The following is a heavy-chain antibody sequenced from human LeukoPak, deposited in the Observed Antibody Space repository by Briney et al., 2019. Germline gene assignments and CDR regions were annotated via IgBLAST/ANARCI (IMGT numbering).Heavy chain of an antibody. Sequence: SETLSLTCTVSGGSISSGSYYWSWIRQPAGKGLEWIGRIYTSGSTNYNPSLKSRVTISVDTSKNQFSLKLSSVTAADTAVYYCARASGSVPLDAFDIWGQGTMVTVSS. J-gene: IGHJ3*02. CDR1: GGSISSGSYY. CDR2: IYTSGST. V-gene: IGHV4-61*02. CDR3: ARASGSVPLDAFDI. D-gene: IGHD2-8*02.